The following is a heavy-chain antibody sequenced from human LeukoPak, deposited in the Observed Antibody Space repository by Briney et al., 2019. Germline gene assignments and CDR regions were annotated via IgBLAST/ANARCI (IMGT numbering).Heavy chain of an antibody. CDR2: IYYSGST. V-gene: IGHV4-59*01. CDR3: ARTTEGGYTYDYFYYYYMDV. CDR1: GGSISSYY. J-gene: IGHJ6*03. Sequence: SETLSLTCTVSGGSISSYYWTWIRQPPGKGLEWIGYIYYSGSTNYNPSLKSRVTISVDMSKNQFSLKLSSVTAADTAVYYCARTTEGGYTYDYFYYYYMDVWGKGTTVTISS. D-gene: IGHD5-18*01.